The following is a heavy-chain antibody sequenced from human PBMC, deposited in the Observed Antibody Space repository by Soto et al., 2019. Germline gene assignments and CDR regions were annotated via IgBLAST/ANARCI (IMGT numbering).Heavy chain of an antibody. CDR1: GGSISSFCYY. J-gene: IGHJ6*02. D-gene: IGHD3-10*01. Sequence: SETLSLTCTVSGGSISSFCYYWSWIRQHPGKGLEWIGYIYYSGSTYYNPSLKSRVTISVDTSKNQFSLKLSSVTAADTAVYYCARNAVWFGELLSIYGMDVWGQGTTVTVSS. V-gene: IGHV4-31*03. CDR2: IYYSGST. CDR3: ARNAVWFGELLSIYGMDV.